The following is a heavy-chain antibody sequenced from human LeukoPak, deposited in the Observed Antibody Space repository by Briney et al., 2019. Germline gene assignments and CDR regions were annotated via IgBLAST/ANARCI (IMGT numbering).Heavy chain of an antibody. CDR1: GGSFSGYY. J-gene: IGHJ5*02. D-gene: IGHD3-10*01. CDR2: INHSGST. V-gene: IGHV4-34*01. CDR3: ACLGYYGSGNVFDP. Sequence: SETLSLTCAVYGGSFSGYYWSWIRQPPGKGLEWIGEINHSGSTNYNPSLKSRVTISVDTSKNQFSLKLSSVTAADTAVYYCACLGYYGSGNVFDPWGQGTLVTVSS.